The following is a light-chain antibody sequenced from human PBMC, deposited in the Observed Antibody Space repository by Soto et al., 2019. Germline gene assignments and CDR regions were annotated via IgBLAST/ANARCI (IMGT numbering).Light chain of an antibody. CDR1: QSISSNY. CDR3: QQYGSSPPRT. CDR2: GAS. V-gene: IGKV3-20*01. J-gene: IGKJ2*01. Sequence: EIVLTQSPGTLSLSPGERATLSCRASQSISSNYLAWYQQKPGQAPRLLIYGASSRANGIPDRFSGSGSGTDFTLTISRLEPEDFAVYYCQQYGSSPPRTFGQGTKLEIK.